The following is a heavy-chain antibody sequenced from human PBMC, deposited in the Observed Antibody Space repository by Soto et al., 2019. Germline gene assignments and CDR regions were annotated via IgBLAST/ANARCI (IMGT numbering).Heavy chain of an antibody. D-gene: IGHD4-17*01. V-gene: IGHV3-23*01. CDR1: GFSFRSYA. CDR2: FSAGGRA. Sequence: QLLESGGGLIQPGGSLRLSCEASGFSFRSYALSWVRQAPGKGLEWVSTFSAGGRAYSADSVKGHFTIAKDTSKNTLILQARSMRAEDPAVYYCAKESMPEHYGDTLFDYWGQGTRVTVSS. CDR3: AKESMPEHYGDTLFDY. J-gene: IGHJ4*02.